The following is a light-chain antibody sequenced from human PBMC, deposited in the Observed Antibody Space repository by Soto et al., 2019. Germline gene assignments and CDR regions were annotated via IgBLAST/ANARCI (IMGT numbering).Light chain of an antibody. J-gene: IGKJ5*01. V-gene: IGKV3-15*01. Sequence: IVMTQAPQTLSVSQGERATLSCRSSQSVSSNIAWYQQKPGQAPRLLIYGASTRATGIPARFSGSGSGTEFTLTISSLQSEDFAVYCCQQYNNWPLTSGPGTRLEI. CDR3: QQYNNWPLT. CDR1: QSVSSN. CDR2: GAS.